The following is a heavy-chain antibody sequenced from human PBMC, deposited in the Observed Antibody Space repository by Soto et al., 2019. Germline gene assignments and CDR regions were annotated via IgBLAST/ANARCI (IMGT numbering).Heavy chain of an antibody. CDR3: ARARHFWSGHYMCDVFDI. V-gene: IGHV1-46*01. CDR1: GYTFTSYY. Sequence: ASVKVSCKASGYTFTSYYMHWVRQAPGQGLEWMGIINPSGGSTSYAQKFQGRVTMTRDTSTSTVYMELSSLRSEDTAVYYCARARHFWSGHYMCDVFDIWGQGTMVTVSS. D-gene: IGHD3-3*02. CDR2: INPSGGST. J-gene: IGHJ3*02.